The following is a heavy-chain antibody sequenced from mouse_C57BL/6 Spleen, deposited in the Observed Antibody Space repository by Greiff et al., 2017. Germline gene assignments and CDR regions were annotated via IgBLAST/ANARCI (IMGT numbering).Heavy chain of an antibody. J-gene: IGHJ3*01. D-gene: IGHD3-2*02. Sequence: QVQLQQPGAELVRPGSSVKLSCKASGYTFTSYWMHWVKQRPIQGLEWIGNIDPSDSDTHYNQKFEDKATLTVDKSSSTAYMQLSSLTSEDSAVYYCARYSSGAWFAYWGQGTLVTVSA. CDR3: ARYSSGAWFAY. CDR2: IDPSDSDT. CDR1: GYTFTSYW. V-gene: IGHV1-52*01.